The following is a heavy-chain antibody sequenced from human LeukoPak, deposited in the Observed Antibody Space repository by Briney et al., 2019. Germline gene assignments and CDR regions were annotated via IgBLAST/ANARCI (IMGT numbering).Heavy chain of an antibody. CDR2: INPNSGGT. J-gene: IGHJ4*02. CDR3: AVEVRGGQTHLPFDY. D-gene: IGHD3-10*01. V-gene: IGHV1-2*06. CDR1: GYTFTGYY. Sequence: GASVKVSCKASGYTFTGYYMHWVRQAPGQELGWMGRINPNSGGTNYALKFQGRVTMTRDTSISTAYMELSRLRSDDTAVYYCAVEVRGGQTHLPFDYWGQGTLVTVSS.